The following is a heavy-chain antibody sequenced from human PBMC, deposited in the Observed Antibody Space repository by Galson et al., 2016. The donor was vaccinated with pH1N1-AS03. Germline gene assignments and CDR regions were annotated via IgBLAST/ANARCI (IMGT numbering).Heavy chain of an antibody. CDR3: ARQATPEGWLHYTWFDP. CDR1: GASMDSSSYH. CDR2: VYYSGRT. D-gene: IGHD5-24*01. Sequence: TLSLTCSVSGASMDSSSYHWGWIRQPPGKGLEWIGTVYYSGRTYYNPSLNRRVTISVDVSRRHFSLKLKSVSATDTGVYYCARQATPEGWLHYTWFDPWGQGTLVTVSS. J-gene: IGHJ5*02. V-gene: IGHV4-39*01.